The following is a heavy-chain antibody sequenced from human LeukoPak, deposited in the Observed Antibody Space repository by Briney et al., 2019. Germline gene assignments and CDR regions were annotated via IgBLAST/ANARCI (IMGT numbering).Heavy chain of an antibody. Sequence: GASVRVSCKASGYTFTNYDINWVRQASGQGLEWMGWMNPNSGNTGSAQKFQGRVTMTSNTSISTAYMELSSLRSEDTAVYYCARGLRRKQQLLRAFDYWGQGTPVTVSS. CDR2: MNPNSGNT. CDR3: ARGLRRKQQLLRAFDY. CDR1: GYTFTNYD. D-gene: IGHD6-13*01. J-gene: IGHJ4*02. V-gene: IGHV1-8*01.